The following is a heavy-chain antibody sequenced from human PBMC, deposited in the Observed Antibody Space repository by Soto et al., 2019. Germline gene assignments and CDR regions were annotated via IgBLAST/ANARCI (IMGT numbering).Heavy chain of an antibody. CDR1: GGSISSYY. V-gene: IGHV4-59*01. CDR3: ARDGSVYDFCDGPYYFDY. Sequence: SETLSLTCTVSGGSISSYYWSWIRQPPGKGLEWIGYIYYSGSTNYNPSLKSRVTISVDTSKNQFSLKLTSVSAADTAVYYCARDGSVYDFCDGPYYFDYWGQGTQVPVSS. J-gene: IGHJ4*02. D-gene: IGHD3-10*01. CDR2: IYYSGST.